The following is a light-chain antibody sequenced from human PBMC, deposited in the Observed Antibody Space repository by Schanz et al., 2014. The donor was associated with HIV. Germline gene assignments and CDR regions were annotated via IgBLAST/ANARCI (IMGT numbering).Light chain of an antibody. CDR2: GAS. CDR1: QSVSSN. J-gene: IGKJ3*01. CDR3: QHYGSS. V-gene: IGKV3-20*01. Sequence: EIVMTQSPGTLSVSPGERVTLSCRASQSVSSNLAWYQQKPGQAPRLLIYGASSRATGISDRFSGSGSGTDFTLTISRLEPEDFAVYYCQHYGSSFGPGTKVDIK.